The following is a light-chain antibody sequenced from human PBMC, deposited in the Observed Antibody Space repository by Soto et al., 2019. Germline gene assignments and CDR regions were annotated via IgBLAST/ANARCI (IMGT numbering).Light chain of an antibody. J-gene: IGKJ1*01. Sequence: DIQMTQSPASVPASVGDTVTITCRASQTISGWLAWYQQRPGKAPNLLIFDASTLESGVPSRFSGSGSGTTFTLTISSLQSDDFATYYCLQYNGYYRTFGQGTKVDIK. V-gene: IGKV1-5*01. CDR3: LQYNGYYRT. CDR2: DAS. CDR1: QTISGW.